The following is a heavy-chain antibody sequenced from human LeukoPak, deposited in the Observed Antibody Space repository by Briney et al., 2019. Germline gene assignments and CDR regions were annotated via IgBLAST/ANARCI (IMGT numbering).Heavy chain of an antibody. CDR2: ISYDGGYK. CDR3: ARSDYDSSGYPDY. Sequence: GGSLRLSCAASGFTFAIYAMHWVRQAPGKGLEWVAVISYDGGYKYYADSVKGRFTISRDNAKNSLYLQMNSLRAEDTAVYYCARSDYDSSGYPDYWGQGTLVTVSS. V-gene: IGHV3-30*04. CDR1: GFTFAIYA. J-gene: IGHJ4*02. D-gene: IGHD3-22*01.